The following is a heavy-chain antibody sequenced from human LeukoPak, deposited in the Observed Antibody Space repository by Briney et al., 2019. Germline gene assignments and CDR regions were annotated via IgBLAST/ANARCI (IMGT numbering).Heavy chain of an antibody. V-gene: IGHV3-74*01. CDR2: INRDVSST. CDR1: GFIFSSYW. J-gene: IGHJ3*02. CDR3: ARWGPGAFDI. D-gene: IGHD3-16*01. Sequence: GGSLRLSCAASGFIFSSYWMHWVRQAPGKGLVWVSHINRDVSSTSYADSVKGRFTISRDNAKNTLYLQMNSLRAEDTAVCYCARWGPGAFDIWGQGTMVTVSS.